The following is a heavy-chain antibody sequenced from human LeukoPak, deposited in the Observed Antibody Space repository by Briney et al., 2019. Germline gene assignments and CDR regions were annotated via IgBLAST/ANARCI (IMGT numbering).Heavy chain of an antibody. J-gene: IGHJ3*02. CDR3: ARAGGSRSYYAFDI. CDR2: ISAYNGNT. CDR1: GGTFSSYA. D-gene: IGHD1-26*01. V-gene: IGHV1-18*01. Sequence: EASVKVSCKASGGTFSSYAISWVRQAPGQGLEWMGWISAYNGNTNYAQKLQGRVTMTTDTSTSTAYMELRSLRSDDTAVYYCARAGGSRSYYAFDIWGQGTMVTVSS.